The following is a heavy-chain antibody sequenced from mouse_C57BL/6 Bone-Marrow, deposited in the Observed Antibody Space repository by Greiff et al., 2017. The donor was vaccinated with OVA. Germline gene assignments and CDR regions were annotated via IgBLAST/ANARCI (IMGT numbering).Heavy chain of an antibody. V-gene: IGHV1-85*01. J-gene: IGHJ1*03. D-gene: IGHD1-1*01. CDR1: GYTFTSYD. CDR3: ARGSSYHYWYFDV. CDR2: IYPRDGST. Sequence: QVQLKQSGPELVKPGASVKLSCKASGYTFTSYDINWVKQRPGQGLEWIGWIYPRDGSTKYNEKFKGKATLTVDTSSSTAYMELHSLTSEDSAVYFCARGSSYHYWYFDVWGTGTTVTVSS.